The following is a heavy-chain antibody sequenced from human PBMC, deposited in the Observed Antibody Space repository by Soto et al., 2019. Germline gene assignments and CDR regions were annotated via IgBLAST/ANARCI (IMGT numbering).Heavy chain of an antibody. V-gene: IGHV3-48*01. CDR3: AGRYYDGSGTPRDY. D-gene: IGHD3-10*01. CDR2: ISSSSSTI. CDR1: GFTFSSYS. J-gene: IGHJ4*02. Sequence: EVQLVESGGGLVQPGGSLRLSCAASGFTFSSYSMNWVRQAPGKGLEWVSYISSSSSTIYYADSVKGRFTISRDNAKNSLDLQMNSLRAEDTAVYYCAGRYYDGSGTPRDYWGQGTLVTVSS.